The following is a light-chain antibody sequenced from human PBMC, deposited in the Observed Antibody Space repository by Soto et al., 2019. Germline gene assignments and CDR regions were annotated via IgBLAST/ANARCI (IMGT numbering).Light chain of an antibody. J-gene: IGLJ2*01. Sequence: QSALTQPASVSGSPGQSITISCTRTSSNVESYNLVSWYQHPPGKAPKLIIYEGSERPSGVSNRFSGAQSGHSASLISGLQAEDEADYYCSSYAGAVVFGGGTKVTVL. V-gene: IGLV2-23*01. CDR3: SSYAGAVV. CDR1: SSNVESYNL. CDR2: EGS.